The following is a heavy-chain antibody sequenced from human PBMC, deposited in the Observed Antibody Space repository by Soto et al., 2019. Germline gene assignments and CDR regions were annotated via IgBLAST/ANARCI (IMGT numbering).Heavy chain of an antibody. Sequence: TGGSLRLSCAASEFTFRSYSMNWVRQAPGKGLEWVSSISSSSSYIYYADSVKGRFTISRDNAKNSLYLQMNSLRAEDTAVYYCARDPFGQNDAFDIWGQGTMVTVSS. CDR3: ARDPFGQNDAFDI. CDR1: EFTFRSYS. J-gene: IGHJ3*02. D-gene: IGHD3-10*01. V-gene: IGHV3-21*01. CDR2: ISSSSSYI.